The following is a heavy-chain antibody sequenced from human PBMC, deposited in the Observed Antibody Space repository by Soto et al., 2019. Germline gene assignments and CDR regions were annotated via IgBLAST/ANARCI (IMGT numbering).Heavy chain of an antibody. V-gene: IGHV3-23*01. D-gene: IGHD6-6*01. CDR1: GFTFSSYA. CDR3: AKERDIAARPEGYFDY. Sequence: SCSASGFTFSSYAISWVRQAPGKGLEWVSAISGSGGSTYYADSVKGRFTISRDNSKNTLYLQMNSLRAEDTAVYYCAKERDIAARPEGYFDYWGQGTLVTVSS. CDR2: ISGSGGST. J-gene: IGHJ4*02.